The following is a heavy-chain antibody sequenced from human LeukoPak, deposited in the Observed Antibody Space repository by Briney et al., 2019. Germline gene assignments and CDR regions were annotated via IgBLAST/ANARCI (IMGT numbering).Heavy chain of an antibody. CDR1: GGTFSSYA. V-gene: IGHV1-69*04. D-gene: IGHD2-15*01. J-gene: IGHJ4*02. CDR3: AREEPYCSGGSCYYYFDY. Sequence: SVKVSCKASGGTFSSYAISWVRQAPGQGLEWMGRIIPILGIANCAQKFQGRVTITADKSTSTAYMELSSLRSEDTAVYYCAREEPYCSGGSCYYYFDYWGQGTLVTVSS. CDR2: IIPILGIA.